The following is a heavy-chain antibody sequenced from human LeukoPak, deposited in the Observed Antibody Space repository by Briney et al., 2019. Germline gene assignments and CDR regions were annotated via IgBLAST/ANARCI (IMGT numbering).Heavy chain of an antibody. CDR3: ARHLYYSASAFWYIDL. Sequence: SETLSLTCTVSGYSISSGYYWVWIRQSPGKGLEWIGSVSQSGNTYYKSSLKSRVTVSIDTSKNEFSLILTSVTAADTAEYYCARHLYYSASAFWYIDLWGRGTLVIASP. CDR1: GYSISSGYY. V-gene: IGHV4-38-2*02. J-gene: IGHJ2*01. D-gene: IGHD3-10*01. CDR2: VSQSGNT.